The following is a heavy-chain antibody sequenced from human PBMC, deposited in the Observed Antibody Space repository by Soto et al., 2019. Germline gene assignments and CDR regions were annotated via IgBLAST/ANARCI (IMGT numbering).Heavy chain of an antibody. CDR1: GGSIRSYY. V-gene: IGHV4-4*07. CDR3: AREGASGFGMDV. Sequence: QVQLQESGPGLVKPSENLSLTCNVSGGSIRSYYWSWVRQPAGKALEWIGRIYPTGITNYNPSLRSRVIILVDTSKNQFSLTVTSVTAADTAVYYCAREGASGFGMDVWGQGTTVTVSS. CDR2: IYPTGIT. J-gene: IGHJ6*02. D-gene: IGHD1-26*01.